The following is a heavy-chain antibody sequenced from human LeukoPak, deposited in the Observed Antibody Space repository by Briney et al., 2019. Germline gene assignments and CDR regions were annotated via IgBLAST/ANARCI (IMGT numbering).Heavy chain of an antibody. CDR2: INPNSGGT. J-gene: IGHJ4*02. Sequence: ASVKVSCKASGYTFTGYYMHWVRQAPGQGLEWMGWINPNSGGTNYAQKFQGRVTMTRDTSISTAYMELSRLRSDDTAVYYCARGSLNYYGGNSGRDFDYWGQGTLVTVSS. V-gene: IGHV1-2*02. D-gene: IGHD4-23*01. CDR1: GYTFTGYY. CDR3: ARGSLNYYGGNSGRDFDY.